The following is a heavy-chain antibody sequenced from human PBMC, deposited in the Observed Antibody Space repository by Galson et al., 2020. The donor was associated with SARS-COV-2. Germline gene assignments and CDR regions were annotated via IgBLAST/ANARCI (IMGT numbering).Heavy chain of an antibody. D-gene: IGHD3-22*01. Sequence: SETLSLTCTVSGGSISSSSYYWGWIRQPPGKGLEYIGSVYYTGTTYYNPSHKSRVTISVDTSKNQFSLRLNSVTAADTALYYCARRRPLSVKEVVTADDGFDIWGQGTMVTVSS. CDR3: ARRRPLSVKEVVTADDGFDI. CDR1: GGSISSSSYY. CDR2: VYYTGTT. J-gene: IGHJ3*02. V-gene: IGHV4-39*07.